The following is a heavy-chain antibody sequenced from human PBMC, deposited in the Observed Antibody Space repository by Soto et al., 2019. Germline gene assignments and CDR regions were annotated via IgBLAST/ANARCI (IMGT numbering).Heavy chain of an antibody. CDR3: ATHDPYYGSGSYTLSYYYYYYMDV. D-gene: IGHD3-10*01. Sequence: GVSLGLSCAASGYTFSSYAMSWVRQAPGKRLEWVSAISGSGGSTYYADSVKGRFTISRDNSKNTLYLQMNSLRAEDTAVYYCATHDPYYGSGSYTLSYYYYYYMDVWGKGTTVTV. CDR2: ISGSGGST. V-gene: IGHV3-23*01. CDR1: GYTFSSYA. J-gene: IGHJ6*03.